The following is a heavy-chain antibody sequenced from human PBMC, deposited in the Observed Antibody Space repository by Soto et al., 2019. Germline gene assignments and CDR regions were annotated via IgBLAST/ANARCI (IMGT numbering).Heavy chain of an antibody. CDR1: GGSISSYY. Sequence: PSETLSLTCTVSGGSISSYYLSWIRQPPGKGLEWIGYIYYSGSTNYNPSLKSRVTISVDTSKNQFSLKLSSVTAADTAVYYCARHGLLWFGEFTYYFDYWGQGTLVTVSS. D-gene: IGHD3-10*01. CDR3: ARHGLLWFGEFTYYFDY. J-gene: IGHJ4*02. CDR2: IYYSGST. V-gene: IGHV4-59*08.